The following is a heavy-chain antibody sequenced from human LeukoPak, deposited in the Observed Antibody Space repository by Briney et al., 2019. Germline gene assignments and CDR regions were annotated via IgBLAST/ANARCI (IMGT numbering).Heavy chain of an antibody. D-gene: IGHD1-7*01. V-gene: IGHV3-74*01. Sequence: GGSLSLSCALSGLTLRSTWMQWVRQAPGKGLMWVSRMNGEGTTIDYADSGKGRFTVSRDYAKNTLFLQMNNLRTEDTALYFCATARNFRFEYWGQGSLVIVSA. J-gene: IGHJ4*02. CDR2: MNGEGTTI. CDR1: GLTLRSTW. CDR3: ATARNFRFEY.